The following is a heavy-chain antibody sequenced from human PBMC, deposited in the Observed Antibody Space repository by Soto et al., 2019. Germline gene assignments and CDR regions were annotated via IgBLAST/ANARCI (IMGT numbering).Heavy chain of an antibody. CDR1: GGSISSYY. D-gene: IGHD5-18*01. Sequence: QVQLQESGPGLVKPSETLSLTCTVSGGSISSYYWSWIRQSPGKGLEWIGYIYYSGSTKYNPSLKSRVTISVDTSNNQCALKLSSVTAADTAVYYCARGRGDTAMAWYYWGQGTLVTVSS. J-gene: IGHJ4*02. V-gene: IGHV4-59*01. CDR2: IYYSGST. CDR3: ARGRGDTAMAWYY.